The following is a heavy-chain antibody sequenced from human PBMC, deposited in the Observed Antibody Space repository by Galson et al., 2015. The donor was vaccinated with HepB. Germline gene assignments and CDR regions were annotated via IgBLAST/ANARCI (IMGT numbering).Heavy chain of an antibody. D-gene: IGHD3-22*01. CDR2: VAYARLNK. Sequence: SPRLSCAVSGFSFSSDGMHWVRQAPGTGLECVAAVAYARLNKYYSDSLKGRFTISRVNPKNTRYLQMNSPRVAVTAVYYCARGRNYYDSTGSYDHWGQGTLVTVSS. CDR3: ARGRNYYDSTGSYDH. CDR1: GFSFSSDG. V-gene: IGHV3-30*03. J-gene: IGHJ4*02.